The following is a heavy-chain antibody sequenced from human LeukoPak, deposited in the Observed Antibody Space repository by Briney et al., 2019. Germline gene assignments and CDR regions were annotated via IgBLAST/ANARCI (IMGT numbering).Heavy chain of an antibody. J-gene: IGHJ4*02. CDR2: ITKSDENT. V-gene: IGHV3-23*01. CDR1: GFTFSSSV. Sequence: GGSLRLSCAASGFTFSSSVMTWVRQAPGKGLEWVSTITKSDENTYYADSVKGRFTISGDNSQNTLYLQMNSLRAEDTAVYYCAKVDSGWYGYWGQGTLVTVSS. D-gene: IGHD6-19*01. CDR3: AKVDSGWYGY.